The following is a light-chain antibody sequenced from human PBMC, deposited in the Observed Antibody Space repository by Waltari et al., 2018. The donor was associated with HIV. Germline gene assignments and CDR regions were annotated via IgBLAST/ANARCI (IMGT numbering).Light chain of an antibody. J-gene: IGLJ1*01. CDR1: SLRRYS. CDR2: GKD. V-gene: IGLV3-19*01. CDR3: DSRDTNDKHHV. Sequence: TQDPAVSVALGQTVRITCQGDSLRRYSANWYQQKPGQAPVVVMYGKDNRPSGIPDRFSGSSSGNTGSLTITGAQAEDEAVYYCDSRDTNDKHHVFGTGTKVTV.